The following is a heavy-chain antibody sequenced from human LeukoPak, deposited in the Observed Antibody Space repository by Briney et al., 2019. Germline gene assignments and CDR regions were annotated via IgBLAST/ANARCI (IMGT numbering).Heavy chain of an antibody. CDR1: GGSISSGDYY. J-gene: IGHJ5*02. CDR3: ASRVVPAARDDNWFDP. V-gene: IGHV4-30-4*08. CDR2: IYYSGST. Sequence: SQTLSLTCTVSGGSISSGDYYWSWIRQPPGKGLEWIGYIYYSGSTYYNPSLKSRVTISVDTSKNQFSLKLSSVTAADTAVYYCASRVVPAARDDNWFDPWGQGTLVTVSS. D-gene: IGHD2-2*01.